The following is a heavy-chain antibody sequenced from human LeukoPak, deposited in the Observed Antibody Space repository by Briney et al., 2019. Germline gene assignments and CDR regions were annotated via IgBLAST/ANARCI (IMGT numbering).Heavy chain of an antibody. CDR3: ARDPCGGDCPLDY. D-gene: IGHD2-21*02. V-gene: IGHV3-33*01. J-gene: IGHJ4*02. CDR2: AWYDGSKK. Sequence: QPGRSLRLTCAASGFSVNNYGLHWVRQAPGRGLEWVSLAWYDGSKKYYADSVKGRFTISRDNPKNMLYLQMNSLRAEDTAVYYCARDPCGGDCPLDYWGQGALVTVSS. CDR1: GFSVNNYG.